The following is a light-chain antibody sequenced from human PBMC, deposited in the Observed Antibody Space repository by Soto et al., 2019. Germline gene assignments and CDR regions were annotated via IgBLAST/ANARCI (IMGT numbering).Light chain of an antibody. Sequence: QSVLTQPASVSGSPEQSIAISCTGTSIDVGGYNYVSWYQQYPGKAPKLIIYEVSNRPSGVSNRFSGSKSGNTASLIISGLQAEDEADYFCSSYTSTSTVVFGGGTKLTVL. J-gene: IGLJ3*02. CDR3: SSYTSTSTVV. V-gene: IGLV2-14*01. CDR2: EVS. CDR1: SIDVGGYNY.